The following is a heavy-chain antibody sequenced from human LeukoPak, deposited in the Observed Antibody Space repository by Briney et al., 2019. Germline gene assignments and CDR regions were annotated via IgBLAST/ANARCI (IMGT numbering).Heavy chain of an antibody. CDR2: ISYDGSKK. CDR1: GFTFSRNG. CDR3: AKDRRSNWAFDS. Sequence: GGSLRLSCVASGFTFSRNGMHWVRQAPGKGLEWVAVISYDGSKKCYADSVKDRFTISRDNSKNTLYLQMSSLRAEDSAVYYCAKDRRSNWAFDSWGQGTLVTVSS. J-gene: IGHJ4*02. V-gene: IGHV3-30*18. D-gene: IGHD3-16*01.